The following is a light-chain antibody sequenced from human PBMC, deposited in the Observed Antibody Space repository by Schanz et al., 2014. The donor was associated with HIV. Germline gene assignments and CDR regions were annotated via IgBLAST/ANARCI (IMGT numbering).Light chain of an antibody. CDR2: EVN. CDR3: CSYAGTSTVVV. V-gene: IGLV2-23*02. J-gene: IGLJ2*01. Sequence: QSALTQPPSASGSPGQSVTISCTGTSSDVGGYNYVSWYQHHPGKAPKLLISEVNKRPSGVSNRFSGSKSGNTASLTISGLQAEDEADYYCCSYAGTSTVVVFGGGTKLTVL. CDR1: SSDVGGYNY.